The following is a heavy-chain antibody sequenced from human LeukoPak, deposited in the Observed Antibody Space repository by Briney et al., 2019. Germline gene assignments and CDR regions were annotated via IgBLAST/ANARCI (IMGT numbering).Heavy chain of an antibody. CDR3: ARRRGYAKMFDY. Sequence: SETLSLTCTVSGGSISSYYWSLIRQPPGKGLEWIGYIYYSGSTNYNPSLKSRVTISVDTSKNQFSLKLSSVTAADTAVYYCARRRGYAKMFDYWGQGTLVTVSS. CDR1: GGSISSYY. V-gene: IGHV4-59*08. J-gene: IGHJ4*02. CDR2: IYYSGST. D-gene: IGHD5-12*01.